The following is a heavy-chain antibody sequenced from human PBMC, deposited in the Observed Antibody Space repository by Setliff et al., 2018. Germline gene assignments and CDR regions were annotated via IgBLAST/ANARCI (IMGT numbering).Heavy chain of an antibody. CDR3: ARDRAYRSFDI. J-gene: IGHJ3*02. CDR1: AFSFSRSW. Sequence: GESLKISCVASAFSFSRSWMSWVRQTPGKGLEWVANIKEDGSDKYYVDSVKGRFTISRDNAKNSLYLQMNSLRAEDTAVYYCARDRAYRSFDIWGQGTMVTVSS. V-gene: IGHV3-7*03. CDR2: IKEDGSDK. D-gene: IGHD2-2*01.